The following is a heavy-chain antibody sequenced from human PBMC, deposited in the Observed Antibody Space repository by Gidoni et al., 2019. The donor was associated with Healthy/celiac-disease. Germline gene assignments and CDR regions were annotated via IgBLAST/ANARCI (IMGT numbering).Heavy chain of an antibody. J-gene: IGHJ4*02. Sequence: EVQLVQSGAEVNNPGHSLTISRTASGYSFTSYWIGWLRQMPGKCLEWMGFISPGDSDTRYSPSFQGQVTISADKSISTAYLQWSSLKASDTAMYYCARGGYSGYDYWGYWGQGTLVTVSS. D-gene: IGHD5-12*01. CDR3: ARGGYSGYDYWGY. CDR2: ISPGDSDT. CDR1: GYSFTSYW. V-gene: IGHV5-51*03.